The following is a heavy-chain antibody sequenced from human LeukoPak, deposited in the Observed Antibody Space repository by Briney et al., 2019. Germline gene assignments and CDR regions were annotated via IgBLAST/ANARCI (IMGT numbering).Heavy chain of an antibody. CDR3: VRGRRGGPPMPYYYYYMDV. J-gene: IGHJ6*03. CDR2: ITHTGST. Sequence: SETLSLTCAVYGESFSGYYWSWIRQPPGKGLEWIGEITHTGSTNYNPSLKSRMTISVDTSKNQFSLKLTSVTAADTAVYYCVRGRRGGPPMPYYYYYMDVWGKGTTVTVSS. D-gene: IGHD3-10*01. V-gene: IGHV4-34*01. CDR1: GESFSGYY.